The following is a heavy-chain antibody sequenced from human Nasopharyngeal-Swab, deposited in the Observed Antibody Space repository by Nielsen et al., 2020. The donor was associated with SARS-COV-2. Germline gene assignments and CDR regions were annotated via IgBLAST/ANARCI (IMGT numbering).Heavy chain of an antibody. Sequence: GGSLRLSCAASGFTFSSYDMHWVRQATGKGLEWVSAIGTAGDTYYQGSVKGRFTISRENAKNSLYLQMNSLRAGDTAVYYCARSRYSGYDFPYMDVWGKGTTVTVSS. CDR3: ARSRYSGYDFPYMDV. V-gene: IGHV3-13*01. CDR1: GFTFSSYD. J-gene: IGHJ6*03. D-gene: IGHD5-12*01. CDR2: IGTAGDT.